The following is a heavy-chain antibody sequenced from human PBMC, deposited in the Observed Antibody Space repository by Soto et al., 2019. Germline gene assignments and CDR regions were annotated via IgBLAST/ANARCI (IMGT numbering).Heavy chain of an antibody. CDR2: VSYDGSIK. CDR3: ARDRGTDDDYFDY. V-gene: IGHV3-30*03. D-gene: IGHD3-10*01. J-gene: IGHJ4*02. Sequence: PGGSLRLSCAALGFTFSGYGMHWVRQAPGKGLEWVAVVSYDGSIKYYADSVKGRFTISRDNFKNTLYLQMNSLRAEDTAVYYCARDRGTDDDYFDYWGQGTLVTVSS. CDR1: GFTFSGYG.